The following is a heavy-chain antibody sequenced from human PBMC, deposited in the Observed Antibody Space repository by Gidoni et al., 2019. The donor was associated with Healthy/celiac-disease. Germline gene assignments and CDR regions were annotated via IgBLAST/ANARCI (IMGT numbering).Heavy chain of an antibody. CDR2: INHSGST. D-gene: IGHD2-2*01. J-gene: IGHJ5*02. V-gene: IGHV4-34*01. CDR1: GGSFSGYY. CDR3: ARVGAKSTTVPAAIGGKVSWFDP. Sequence: QVQLQQWGAGLLKPSETLSLTCAVYGGSFSGYYWSWIRQPPGKGLEWIGEINHSGSTNYNPSLKSRVTISVDTSKNQFSLKLSSVTSADTAVYYCARVGAKSTTVPAAIGGKVSWFDPWGQGTLVTVSS.